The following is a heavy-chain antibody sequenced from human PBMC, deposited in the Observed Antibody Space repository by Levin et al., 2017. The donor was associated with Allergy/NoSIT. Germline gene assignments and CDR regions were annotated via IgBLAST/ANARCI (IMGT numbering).Heavy chain of an antibody. V-gene: IGHV3-7*01. CDR2: IKQDGSDK. Sequence: VASVKVSCEASGFTFRTFWMAWVRQAPGKGPEWVANIKQDGSDKYYVDSVEGRFTVSRDNAKNSLYLQMNSLRVEDTAVYYCARDHDGEDEYFDFWGQGTLVTVSS. J-gene: IGHJ4*02. D-gene: IGHD3-10*01. CDR1: GFTFRTFW. CDR3: ARDHDGEDEYFDF.